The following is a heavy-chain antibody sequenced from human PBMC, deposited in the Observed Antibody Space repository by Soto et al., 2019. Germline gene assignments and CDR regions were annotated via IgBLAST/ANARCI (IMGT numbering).Heavy chain of an antibody. D-gene: IGHD3-10*01. CDR1: GFTFSSYS. Sequence: LRLSCAASGFTFSSYSMNWVRQAPGKGLEWVSSISSSSSYIYYADSVKGRFTISRDNAKNSLYLQMNSLRAEDTAVYYCARDRGFRMTNLYYGMDVWGQGTTVTVSS. CDR3: ARDRGFRMTNLYYGMDV. V-gene: IGHV3-21*01. J-gene: IGHJ6*02. CDR2: ISSSSSYI.